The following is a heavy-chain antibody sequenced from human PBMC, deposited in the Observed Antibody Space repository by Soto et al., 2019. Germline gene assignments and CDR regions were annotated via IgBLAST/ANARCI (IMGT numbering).Heavy chain of an antibody. D-gene: IGHD2-15*01. CDR2: IYYSGST. V-gene: IGHV4-30-4*01. J-gene: IGHJ5*02. CDR1: GGSISSGDYY. CDR3: AVLGYCSGGSCYSTGFDP. Sequence: PSETLSLTCTVSGGSISSGDYYWSWIRQPPGKGLEWIGYIYYSGSTYYNPSLKSRVTISVDTSKNQFPLKLSSVTAADTAVYYCAVLGYCSGGSCYSTGFDPWGQGTLVTVSS.